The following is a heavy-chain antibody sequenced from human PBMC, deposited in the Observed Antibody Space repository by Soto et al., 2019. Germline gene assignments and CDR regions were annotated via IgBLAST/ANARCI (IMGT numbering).Heavy chain of an antibody. CDR3: ARDSIAAAGTCAFDI. CDR2: ISSSSSTI. J-gene: IGHJ3*02. V-gene: IGHV3-48*02. Sequence: GGSLRLSCAASGFTFSSYSMNWVRQAPGKGLEWVSYISSSSSTIYYADSVKGRFTISRDNAKNSLYLQMNSLRDEDTAVYYCARDSIAAAGTCAFDIWGQGTMVTVSS. D-gene: IGHD6-13*01. CDR1: GFTFSSYS.